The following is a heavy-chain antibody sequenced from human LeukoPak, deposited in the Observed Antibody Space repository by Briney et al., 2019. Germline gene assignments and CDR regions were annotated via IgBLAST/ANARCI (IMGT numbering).Heavy chain of an antibody. CDR2: ISDNSNYI. D-gene: IGHD2-2*01. Sequence: GGSLRLSCEASGFTFSSYAIHWVRQAPGKGLEWVSSISDNSNYIYYSDSVEGRFTISRDNAKNSLYLQMNSLRVEDTAVYYCANHFACGSTSCPPFDSWGQGTLVTVSS. V-gene: IGHV3-21*01. J-gene: IGHJ4*02. CDR1: GFTFSSYA. CDR3: ANHFACGSTSCPPFDS.